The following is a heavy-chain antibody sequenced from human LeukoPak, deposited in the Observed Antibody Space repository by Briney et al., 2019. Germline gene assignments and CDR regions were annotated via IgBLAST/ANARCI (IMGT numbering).Heavy chain of an antibody. CDR3: ARVRSCYYLNDAFDI. Sequence: PGRSLRLSCAASGFTFSSYAMHWVRQAPGKGLEWVAVISYDGSNKYYADSVKGRFTISRDNSKNTLYLQMNSLRAEDTAVYYCARVRSCYYLNDAFDIWGQGTMVTVSS. V-gene: IGHV3-30*01. CDR1: GFTFSSYA. CDR2: ISYDGSNK. D-gene: IGHD3-22*01. J-gene: IGHJ3*02.